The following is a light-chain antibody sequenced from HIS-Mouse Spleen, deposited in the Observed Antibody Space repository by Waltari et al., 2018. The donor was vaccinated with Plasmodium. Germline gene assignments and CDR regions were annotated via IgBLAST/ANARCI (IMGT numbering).Light chain of an antibody. Sequence: AIRMTQSPSSFSASTGDRVTITRRASQGISSYLAWYQQKPGKAPKLLLYAASTLQSGVPSRFSGSGSWTDFTLTISCLQSEDFATYYCQQYYSYPFTFGPGTKVDIK. CDR3: QQYYSYPFT. CDR1: QGISSY. CDR2: AAS. J-gene: IGKJ3*01. V-gene: IGKV1-8*01.